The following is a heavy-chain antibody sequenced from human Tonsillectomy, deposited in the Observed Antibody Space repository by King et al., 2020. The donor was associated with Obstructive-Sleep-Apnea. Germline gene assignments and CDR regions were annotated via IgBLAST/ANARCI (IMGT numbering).Heavy chain of an antibody. D-gene: IGHD5-18*01. CDR1: GFTFSTYS. V-gene: IGHV3-48*04. Sequence: VQLVESGGGLVQPGGSLRLSCTASGFTFSTYSMNWVRQAPGKGLEWISYISSSSSTIYYADTVKGRFTISRDNAKNSLYLQMNSLRAEDTAVYYCAEGGRGSSYGYLGTKSGDLDYWGQGTLVTVSS. J-gene: IGHJ4*02. CDR3: AEGGRGSSYGYLGTKSGDLDY. CDR2: ISSSSSTI.